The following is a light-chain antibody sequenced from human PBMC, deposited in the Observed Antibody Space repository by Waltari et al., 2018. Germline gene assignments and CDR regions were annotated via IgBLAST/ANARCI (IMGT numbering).Light chain of an antibody. J-gene: IGKJ1*01. CDR2: VAS. Sequence: EIVLTQSPGTLSLSPGERATLSCRASQRVSSALAWYQQKPGQAPRLLISVASNRATGSPDRFSGSGSGTDFSLTISSLEPEYFAVYYCQHYVRLPATFGQGTKVEIK. CDR1: QRVSSA. V-gene: IGKV3-20*01. CDR3: QHYVRLPAT.